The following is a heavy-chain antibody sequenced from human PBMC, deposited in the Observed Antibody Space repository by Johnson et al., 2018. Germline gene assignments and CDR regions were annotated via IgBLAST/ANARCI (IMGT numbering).Heavy chain of an antibody. D-gene: IGHD7-27*01. CDR3: AGSPAFELGLHRGMDV. CDR1: GFSFSSYS. Sequence: VQLVEAGGGLVKPGESLRLSCSASGFSFSSYSMHWVRQSPGEGLEWVSSIDTSSTYIFYADSVTGRFTISRDNAKNSLHLQMNSLRGEDTALYYCAGSPAFELGLHRGMDVLGQGTTVTVSS. J-gene: IGHJ6*02. V-gene: IGHV3-21*01. CDR2: IDTSSTYI.